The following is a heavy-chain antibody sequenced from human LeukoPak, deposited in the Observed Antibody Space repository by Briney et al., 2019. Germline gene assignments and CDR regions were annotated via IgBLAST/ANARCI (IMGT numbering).Heavy chain of an antibody. CDR2: IKPNSGVT. Sequence: TSVKVSCKTSGYTFATYFMHWVRQAPGQGLEWMGYIKPNSGVTNYAQKFRGRVTMTWDTSISTAYIELSGLTSDDTAIYYCARPTYCGSNCYFNFDYWGQGTLVTVSS. V-gene: IGHV1-2*02. D-gene: IGHD2-21*02. CDR1: GYTFATYF. J-gene: IGHJ4*02. CDR3: ARPTYCGSNCYFNFDY.